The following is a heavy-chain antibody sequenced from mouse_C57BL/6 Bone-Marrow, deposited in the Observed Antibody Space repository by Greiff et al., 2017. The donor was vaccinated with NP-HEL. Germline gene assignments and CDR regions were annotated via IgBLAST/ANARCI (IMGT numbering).Heavy chain of an antibody. D-gene: IGHD1-1*01. CDR3: ARSGSPYWYFEV. CDR1: GYTFTSYW. CDR2: IYPGSGST. V-gene: IGHV1-55*01. Sequence: VQLQQSGAELVKPGASVKMSCKASGYTFTSYWITWVKQRPGQGLEWIGDIYPGSGSTNYNEKFKSKATLTVDTSSSTAYMQLSSLTSEDSAVYYCARSGSPYWYFEVWGTGTTVTVSS. J-gene: IGHJ1*03.